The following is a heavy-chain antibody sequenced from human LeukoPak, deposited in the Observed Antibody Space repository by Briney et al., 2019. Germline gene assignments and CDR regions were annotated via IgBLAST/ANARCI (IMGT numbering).Heavy chain of an antibody. CDR1: GGSISSYY. J-gene: IGHJ4*02. V-gene: IGHV4-4*07. CDR3: ASFSYSYGFDY. CDR2: IYTSGST. D-gene: IGHD5-18*01. Sequence: SETLSLTCTVSGGSISSYYWSWIRQPAGEGVEWIGRIYTSGSTNYNPSLKSRVTMSVDTSKNQFSLKLSSVTAADTAVYYCASFSYSYGFDYWGQGTLVTVSS.